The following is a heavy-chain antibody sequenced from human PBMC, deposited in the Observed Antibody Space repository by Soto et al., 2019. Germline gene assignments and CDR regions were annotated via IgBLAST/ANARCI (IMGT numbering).Heavy chain of an antibody. J-gene: IGHJ4*02. Sequence: SETLSLTCTVSGGSISSYFYIWVRQPPGKGLEWIGSVYYTGTTDYNPSLKSRVTISVDTSKTQFSLNLRSVTAADTAVYYCARDLAAVPRAFDYWGRGTLVTVSS. CDR3: ARDLAAVPRAFDY. V-gene: IGHV4-59*01. CDR1: GGSISSYF. CDR2: VYYTGTT. D-gene: IGHD6-13*01.